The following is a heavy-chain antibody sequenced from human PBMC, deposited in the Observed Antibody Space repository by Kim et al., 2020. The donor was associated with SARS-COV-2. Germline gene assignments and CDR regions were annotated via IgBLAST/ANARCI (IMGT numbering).Heavy chain of an antibody. D-gene: IGHD3-10*01. Sequence: SETLSLTCTVSGGSISSSSYYWGWIRQPPGKGLEWIGSIYYSGSTYYNPSLKSRVTISVDTSKNQFSLKLSSVTAADTAVYYCARQNGMLLWFGEVGYYFDYWGQGTLVTVSS. CDR3: ARQNGMLLWFGEVGYYFDY. J-gene: IGHJ4*02. CDR2: IYYSGST. V-gene: IGHV4-39*01. CDR1: GGSISSSSYY.